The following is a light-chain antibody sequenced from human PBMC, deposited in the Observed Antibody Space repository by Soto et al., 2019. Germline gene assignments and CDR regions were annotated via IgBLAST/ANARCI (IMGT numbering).Light chain of an antibody. CDR1: SSDVGGYNY. V-gene: IGLV2-14*01. CDR2: DVS. Sequence: QSALTQPASVSGSPGQSITISCTGTSSDVGGYNYVSWYQQHPGKAPKLMIYDVSNRPSGVSNRFSGSKSGNTASLTISGLQAEDEDDYYCISYTSRSTHFVFGGGTKLTVL. CDR3: ISYTSRSTHFV. J-gene: IGLJ2*01.